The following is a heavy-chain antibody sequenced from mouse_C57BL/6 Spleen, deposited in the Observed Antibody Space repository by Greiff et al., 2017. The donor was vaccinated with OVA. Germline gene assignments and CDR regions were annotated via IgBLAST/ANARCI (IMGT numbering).Heavy chain of an antibody. D-gene: IGHD1-1*01. Sequence: VQLQQPGAELVRPGTSVKLSCKASGYTFTSYWMHWVKQRPGQGLEWIGEIDPGDSYTNYNQKFKGKATLTVDTSSSTAYMHLSSLTAEDSAVYCCGRSKVIATVVGYWGQGTTLTVSS. V-gene: IGHV1-59*01. CDR1: GYTFTSYW. CDR3: GRSKVIATVVGY. CDR2: IDPGDSYT. J-gene: IGHJ2*01.